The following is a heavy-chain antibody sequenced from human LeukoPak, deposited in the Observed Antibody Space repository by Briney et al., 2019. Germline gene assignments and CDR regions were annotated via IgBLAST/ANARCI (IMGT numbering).Heavy chain of an antibody. Sequence: GGSLRLSCATSQFNFNKFGMTWVRQAPGKGLEWVASISGNGDSIQYAASVQGRFAISRDNSKNTLYLQMNGLRAEDTAVYFCAKDPNGDFIGTFDIWGQGTMVTVSS. J-gene: IGHJ3*02. CDR2: ISGNGDSI. CDR3: AKDPNGDFIGTFDI. CDR1: QFNFNKFG. V-gene: IGHV3-23*01. D-gene: IGHD4-17*01.